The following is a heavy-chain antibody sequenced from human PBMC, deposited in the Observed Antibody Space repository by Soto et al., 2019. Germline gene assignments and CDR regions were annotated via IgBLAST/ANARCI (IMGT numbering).Heavy chain of an antibody. CDR1: GYTFTSYG. J-gene: IGHJ3*02. CDR3: ARGGYCSGGSCFAFDI. CDR2: ISAYNGNT. Sequence: QVQLVQSGAEVKKPGASVTVSCKASGYTFTSYGISWVRQAPGQGLEWMGWISAYNGNTNYAQKRQGRVTMTTDTSTSIDDMELRSLRSDDTAVYYCARGGYCSGGSCFAFDIWGQGTMVPVSS. D-gene: IGHD2-15*01. V-gene: IGHV1-18*01.